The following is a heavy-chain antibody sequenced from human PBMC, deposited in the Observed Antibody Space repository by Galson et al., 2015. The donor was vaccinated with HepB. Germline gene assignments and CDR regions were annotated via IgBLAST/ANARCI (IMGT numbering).Heavy chain of an antibody. CDR2: ISYDGSNK. D-gene: IGHD2-2*01. V-gene: IGHV3-30*04. CDR1: GFTFSSYA. Sequence: SLRLSCAASGFTFSSYAMHWVRQAPGKGLEWVAVISYDGSNKYYADSVKGRFTISRDNSKNTLYLQMNSLRAEDTAVYYCAREIPRGYCSSTSCGPFVYWGQGTLVTVSS. J-gene: IGHJ4*02. CDR3: AREIPRGYCSSTSCGPFVY.